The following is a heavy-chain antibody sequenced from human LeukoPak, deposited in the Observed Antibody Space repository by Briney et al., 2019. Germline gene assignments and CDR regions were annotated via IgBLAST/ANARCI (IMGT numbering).Heavy chain of an antibody. D-gene: IGHD5-24*01. J-gene: IGHJ4*02. Sequence: SVKVSCKASGGTFSSYTISWVRQAPGQGLEWMGRIIPILGIANYAQKFRGRVTITADKSTSTAYMELSSLRSEDTAVYYCARGSKEGATMDFSFDYWGQGTLVTVSS. V-gene: IGHV1-69*02. CDR1: GGTFSSYT. CDR2: IIPILGIA. CDR3: ARGSKEGATMDFSFDY.